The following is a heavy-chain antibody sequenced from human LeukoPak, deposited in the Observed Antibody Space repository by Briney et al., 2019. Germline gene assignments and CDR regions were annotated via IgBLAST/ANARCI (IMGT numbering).Heavy chain of an antibody. V-gene: IGHV3-23*01. J-gene: IGHJ4*02. CDR2: ISGSGGST. CDR1: GFTFSSYG. Sequence: GGSLRLSCADSGFTFSSYGMHWVRQAPGKGLEWVSAISGSGGSTYYADSVKGRFTISRDNSKNTLYLQMNSLRAEDTAVYYCAKGSPPTGLDYWGQGTLVTVSS. CDR3: AKGSPPTGLDY. D-gene: IGHD1-14*01.